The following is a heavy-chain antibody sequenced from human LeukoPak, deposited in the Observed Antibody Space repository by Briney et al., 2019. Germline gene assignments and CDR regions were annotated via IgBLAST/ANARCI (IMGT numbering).Heavy chain of an antibody. V-gene: IGHV3-30*07. CDR1: GFTFGDHA. CDR3: ARDISARRLDV. J-gene: IGHJ6*04. D-gene: IGHD3-16*01. CDR2: ISYDGSNK. Sequence: PGGSLRLSCTASGFTFGDHALSWVRQAPGKGLEWVAVISYDGSNKYYADSVKGRFTISRDNSKNTLYLQMNSLRAEDTAVYYCARDISARRLDVWGKGTTVTVSS.